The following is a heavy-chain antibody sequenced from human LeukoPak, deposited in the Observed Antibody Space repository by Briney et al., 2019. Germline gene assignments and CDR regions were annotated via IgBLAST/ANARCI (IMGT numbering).Heavy chain of an antibody. D-gene: IGHD3-10*01. J-gene: IGHJ6*03. CDR2: IIPILGTA. V-gene: IGHV1-69*11. Sequence: SVKVSCKASGGTFSRYAISWVRQAPGQGLEWMGRIIPILGTANYPQKLQGRATITTDESTSTAYMELSSLRPEDTAVYYCARAPGDGYYYYMDVWGKGTTVTVSS. CDR1: GGTFSRYA. CDR3: ARAPGDGYYYYMDV.